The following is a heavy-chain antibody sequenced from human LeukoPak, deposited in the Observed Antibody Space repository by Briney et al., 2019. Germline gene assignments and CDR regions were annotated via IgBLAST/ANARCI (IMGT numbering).Heavy chain of an antibody. V-gene: IGHV3-20*04. CDR3: ASCTPNTGFCNY. CDR1: RFTFDDYG. CDR2: INWNGGST. J-gene: IGHJ4*02. D-gene: IGHD2-2*03. Sequence: GGSLRLSCAASRFTFDDYGMSWVRQAPGKGLEWVSGINWNGGSTGYADSVKGRFTISRDNAKNSLYLQMNSLRAEDTALYYCASCTPNTGFCNYWGQGTLVTVSS.